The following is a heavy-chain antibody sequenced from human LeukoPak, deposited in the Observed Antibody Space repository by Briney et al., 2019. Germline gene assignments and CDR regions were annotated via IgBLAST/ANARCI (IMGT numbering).Heavy chain of an antibody. Sequence: PSETLSLTCTVSGGSISNYDWSWLRQPPGEGLEWIGYIYNTGSTNYNPSLKSRVTIFVATSKNQFSLKLSSVTAADTAIYYCARDFSSSSTVYYYYYMDVWGKGTTVTVSS. CDR2: IYNTGST. J-gene: IGHJ6*03. CDR1: GGSISNYD. V-gene: IGHV4-4*08. CDR3: ARDFSSSSTVYYYYYMDV. D-gene: IGHD6-6*01.